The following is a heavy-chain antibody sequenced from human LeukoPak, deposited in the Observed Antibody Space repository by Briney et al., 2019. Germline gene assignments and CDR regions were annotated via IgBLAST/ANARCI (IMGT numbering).Heavy chain of an antibody. CDR2: IIPILGIA. Sequence: SVKVSCKASGGTFSSYAISWVRQAPGQGLEWMGRIIPILGIANYAQKFQGKVTITADKSTSTAYMELSSLRSEDTAVYYCARGRDTAMASFDYWGQGTLVTVSS. CDR3: ARGRDTAMASFDY. V-gene: IGHV1-69*04. J-gene: IGHJ4*02. CDR1: GGTFSSYA. D-gene: IGHD5-18*01.